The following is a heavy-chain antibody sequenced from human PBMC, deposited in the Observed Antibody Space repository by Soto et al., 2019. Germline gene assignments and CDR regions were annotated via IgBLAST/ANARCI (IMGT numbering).Heavy chain of an antibody. CDR3: ARGGAYCSGGSCKRHDAFDI. Sequence: ASVKVSCKASGYTFTGYYMHWVRQAPEQGLEWMGWINPNSGGTNYAQKFQGWVTMTRDTSISTAYMELSRLRSDDTAVYYCARGGAYCSGGSCKRHDAFDIWGQGTMVTVSS. CDR1: GYTFTGYY. J-gene: IGHJ3*02. CDR2: INPNSGGT. V-gene: IGHV1-2*04. D-gene: IGHD2-15*01.